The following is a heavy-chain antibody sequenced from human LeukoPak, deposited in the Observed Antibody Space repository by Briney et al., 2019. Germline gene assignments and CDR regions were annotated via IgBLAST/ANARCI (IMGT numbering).Heavy chain of an antibody. V-gene: IGHV3-7*04. CDR1: GFTFSSYA. Sequence: GGSLRLSCAASGFTFSSYAMHWVRQAPGKGLEWVANIKHDGSEKYYLDSVKGRFTISRDNAKNSLSLQMNSLRAEDTAVYYCARGRNYYYMDVWGKGTTVTVSS. CDR3: ARGRNYYYMDV. CDR2: IKHDGSEK. J-gene: IGHJ6*03.